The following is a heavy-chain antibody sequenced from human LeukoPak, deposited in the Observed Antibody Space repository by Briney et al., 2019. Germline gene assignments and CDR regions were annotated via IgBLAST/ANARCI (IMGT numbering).Heavy chain of an antibody. CDR3: PKLFIVLGIAGYLNL. CDR1: GYSISSGYY. Sequence: WESLSLTCAVSGYSISSGYYWGWSRQAPGKGREWIGRIYHSGSTYYNPSLKSRFTISVDTSKNQFSLKLSSVTAADTAVYSGPKLFIVLGIAGYLNLWGRSDLVTVSS. V-gene: IGHV4-38-2*01. CDR2: IYHSGST. D-gene: IGHD2-21*01. J-gene: IGHJ2*01.